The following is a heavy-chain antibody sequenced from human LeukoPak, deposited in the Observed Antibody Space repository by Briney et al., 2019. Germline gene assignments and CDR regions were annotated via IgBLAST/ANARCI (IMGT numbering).Heavy chain of an antibody. V-gene: IGHV3-7*01. CDR3: ARDYYDSSGYYYVVNWFDP. J-gene: IGHJ5*02. CDR1: GFTFSSYW. D-gene: IGHD3-22*01. CDR2: IKQDGSEK. Sequence: GGPLRLSCAASGFTFSSYWMSWVRQAPGKGLEWVANIKQDGSEKYYVDSVRGRFTISRDNAKNSLYLQMNSLRAEDTAVYYCARDYYDSSGYYYVVNWFDPWGQGTLVTVSS.